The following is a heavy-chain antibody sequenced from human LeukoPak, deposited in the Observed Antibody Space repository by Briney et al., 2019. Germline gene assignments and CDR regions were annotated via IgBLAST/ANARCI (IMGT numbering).Heavy chain of an antibody. Sequence: ASVKVSCKVSGYTLTELSMHWVRQAPGKGLEWMGGFDPEDGETIYAQKFQGRVTMTEDTSTDTAYMELSSLRSEDTAVYYCATSPGSGSHKYYFDYWGQGTLVTVSS. J-gene: IGHJ4*02. CDR1: GYTLTELS. CDR2: FDPEDGET. D-gene: IGHD1-26*01. V-gene: IGHV1-24*01. CDR3: ATSPGSGSHKYYFDY.